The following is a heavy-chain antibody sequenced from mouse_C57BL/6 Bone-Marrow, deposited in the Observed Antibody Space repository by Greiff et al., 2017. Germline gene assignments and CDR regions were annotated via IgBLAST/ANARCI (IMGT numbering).Heavy chain of an antibody. D-gene: IGHD2-4*01. CDR1: GFTFSSYA. J-gene: IGHJ3*01. CDR2: ISSGGDYI. Sequence: EVMLVESGEGLVKPGGSLKLSCAASGFTFSSYAMSWVRQTPEKRLEWVAYISSGGDYIYYADTVKGRFTISRDNARNTLYLQMSSLKSEDTAIYYCTNYDYDQSWFAYWGQGTLVTVSA. CDR3: TNYDYDQSWFAY. V-gene: IGHV5-9-1*02.